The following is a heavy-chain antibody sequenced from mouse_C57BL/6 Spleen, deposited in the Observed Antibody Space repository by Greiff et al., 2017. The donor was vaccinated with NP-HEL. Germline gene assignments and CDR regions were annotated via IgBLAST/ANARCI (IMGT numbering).Heavy chain of an antibody. D-gene: IGHD1-1*01. Sequence: VQLQQSGAELVRPGASVKLSCTASGFNIKDDYMHWVKQRPEQGLEWIGWIDPENGDTEYASKFQGKATITADTSSNTAYLRLSSLTSEDTAVYYCTTYYYGSPWFAYWGQGTLVTVSA. CDR2: IDPENGDT. V-gene: IGHV14-4*01. CDR3: TTYYYGSPWFAY. J-gene: IGHJ3*01. CDR1: GFNIKDDY.